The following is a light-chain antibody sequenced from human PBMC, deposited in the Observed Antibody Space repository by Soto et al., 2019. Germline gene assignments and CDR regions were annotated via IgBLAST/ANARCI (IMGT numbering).Light chain of an antibody. CDR1: QSVISDY. Sequence: EIVLTRSQGTLTLAPGERATLSCRASQSVISDYLAWYQHKPGQAPRLLIYGESSRATDIPDRFSGGGSGTDFTLTISRLEPEDFAVYYCQQYGTSPRPYTFGPGTKVDIK. J-gene: IGKJ2*01. CDR3: QQYGTSPRPYT. V-gene: IGKV3-20*01. CDR2: GES.